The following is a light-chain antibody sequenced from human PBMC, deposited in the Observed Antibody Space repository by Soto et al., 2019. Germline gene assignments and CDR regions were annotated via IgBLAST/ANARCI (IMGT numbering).Light chain of an antibody. CDR3: QQYGSSLWT. J-gene: IGKJ1*01. V-gene: IGKV3-20*01. CDR2: GAS. CDR1: QSVSSSY. Sequence: EIVLTQSPCTLSLSPVERSTLSCMASQSVSSSYLAWYQQKPGQAPRLLIYGASSRATGIPDRFSGSGSGTDFTLTISRLEPEDFAVYYCQQYGSSLWTFGQGTKVDIK.